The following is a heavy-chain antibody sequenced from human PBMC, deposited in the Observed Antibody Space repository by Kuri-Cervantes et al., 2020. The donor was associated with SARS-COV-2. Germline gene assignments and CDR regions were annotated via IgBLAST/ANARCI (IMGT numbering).Heavy chain of an antibody. CDR3: ARAGVGDFWSGYYGMDV. V-gene: IGHV4-31*03. CDR2: IYYSGST. CDR1: GGSISSGGYY. Sequence: SETLSLTCTVSGGSISSGGYYWSWIRQHPGKGLEWIGYIYYSGSTYYNPSLKSRVTISVDTSENQFSLKLSSVTAADTAVYYCARAGVGDFWSGYYGMDVRGQGTTVTVSS. J-gene: IGHJ6*02. D-gene: IGHD3-3*01.